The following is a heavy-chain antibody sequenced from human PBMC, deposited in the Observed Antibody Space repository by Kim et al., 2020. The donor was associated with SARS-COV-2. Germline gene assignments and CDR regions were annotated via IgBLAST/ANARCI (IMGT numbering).Heavy chain of an antibody. CDR1: GFTVSSNY. D-gene: IGHD3-22*01. V-gene: IGHV3-66*01. J-gene: IGHJ3*02. Sequence: GGSLRLSCAATGFTVSSNYMSWVRQAPGKGLEWVTVIYSGGSTYYADSVKGRFTISRDKSKNTLYLQINSLRSEDTAVYYCARDLGYYDALWSAFDIWGQGTMITVSS. CDR3: ARDLGYYDALWSAFDI. CDR2: IYSGGST.